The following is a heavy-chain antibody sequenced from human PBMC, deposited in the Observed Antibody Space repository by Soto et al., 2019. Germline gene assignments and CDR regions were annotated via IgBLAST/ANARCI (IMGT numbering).Heavy chain of an antibody. V-gene: IGHV1-69*02. Sequence: QVQLVQSGAEVKKPGSSVKVSCKASGGTFSSYTISWVRQAPGQGLEWMGRIIPILGIANYAQKFQGRVTITVDKSTSTAYMELSSLRSEDTAVYYCARAGNEVSPSDYWGQGTLVTVSS. D-gene: IGHD1-20*01. CDR1: GGTFSSYT. CDR3: ARAGNEVSPSDY. J-gene: IGHJ4*02. CDR2: IIPILGIA.